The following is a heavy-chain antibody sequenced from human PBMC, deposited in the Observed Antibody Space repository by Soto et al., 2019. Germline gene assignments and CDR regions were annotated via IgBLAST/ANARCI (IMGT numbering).Heavy chain of an antibody. CDR2: INPNRGGT. CDR3: ARYGGTMLRYDY. CDR1: GYTFTGYY. D-gene: IGHD3-10*02. V-gene: IGHV1-2*02. J-gene: IGHJ4*02. Sequence: ASVKVSCKASGYTFTGYYMHWVRQAPGQGLEWMGWINPNRGGTKYAQKFQGRVTMTRDTSISTAYMELSRLRSDDPAVYYCARYGGTMLRYDYCGQGTLVTVSS.